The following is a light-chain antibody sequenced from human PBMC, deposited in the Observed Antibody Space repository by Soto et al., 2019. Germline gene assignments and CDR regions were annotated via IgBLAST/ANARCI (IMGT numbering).Light chain of an antibody. CDR1: SSDVGGYNY. J-gene: IGLJ3*02. CDR3: CSYAGGYTWV. V-gene: IGLV2-11*01. CDR2: DVS. Sequence: QSVLTQPRSVSGSPGQSVTISCTGTSSDVGGYNYVSWYQQHPGKAPKLMIYDVSKRPSGVPDRFSGSKSGNTASLTISGLQAEDEADYYCCSYAGGYTWVFGGGTKLTVL.